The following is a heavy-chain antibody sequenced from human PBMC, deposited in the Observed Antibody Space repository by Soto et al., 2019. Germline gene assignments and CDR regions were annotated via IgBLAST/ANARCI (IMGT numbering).Heavy chain of an antibody. CDR2: MYFGGSF. V-gene: IGHV4-59*02. CDR1: GDSVSSGY. D-gene: IGHD3-22*01. J-gene: IGHJ5*02. CDR3: ARSYYDSLGFTVGP. Sequence: PSETLSLTCNVSGDSVSSGYWSWIRQPPGKGLEWIGFMYFGGSFNYNPSLAGRVTISVETSKNQFSMKMTSVTAADTAVYYCARSYYDSLGFTVGPWGQGTLVTSPQ.